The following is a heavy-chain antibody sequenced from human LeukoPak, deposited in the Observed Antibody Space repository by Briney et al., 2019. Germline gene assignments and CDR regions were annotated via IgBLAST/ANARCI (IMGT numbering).Heavy chain of an antibody. CDR3: ADYGDYGAIDY. CDR2: ISSGSTTI. J-gene: IGHJ4*02. V-gene: IGHV3-48*01. CDR1: GFTFSTYS. Sequence: GGSLRLSRAVSGFTFSTYSMNWVRQAPGKGLEWVSYISSGSTTIHYADSVKGRFTISRDNAKNSLYLQMNSLRAEDTAVYYCADYGDYGAIDYWGQGTLVTVSS. D-gene: IGHD4-17*01.